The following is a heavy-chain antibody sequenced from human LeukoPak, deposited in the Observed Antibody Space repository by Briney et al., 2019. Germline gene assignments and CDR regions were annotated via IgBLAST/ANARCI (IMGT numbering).Heavy chain of an antibody. V-gene: IGHV3-23*01. Sequence: PGGSLRLSCAASGFTFSSNAMSWVRQAPGKGLEWVSAISGSGGSTYYADSVKGRFTISRDNSKNTLYLQMNSLRAEDTAVYYCAKVHDFWSGYYLYFDYWGQGTLVTVSS. CDR3: AKVHDFWSGYYLYFDY. CDR1: GFTFSSNA. J-gene: IGHJ4*02. CDR2: ISGSGGST. D-gene: IGHD3-3*01.